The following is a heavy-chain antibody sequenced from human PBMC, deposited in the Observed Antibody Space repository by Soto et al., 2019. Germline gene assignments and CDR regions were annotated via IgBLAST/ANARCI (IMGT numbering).Heavy chain of an antibody. D-gene: IGHD3-22*01. CDR3: ARILSPSDFDYNDSENFYSWFDP. V-gene: IGHV1-2*02. CDR2: ITPNSGGT. CDR1: GYIFTGYY. Sequence: ASVKVSCKASGYIFTGYYMHWVRQAPGQGLEWMGWITPNSGGTNYAQKFRGRVTMTRDTSISTVYMELSRLGSDDTAVYYCARILSPSDFDYNDSENFYSWFDPWGQGTPVTVSS. J-gene: IGHJ5*02.